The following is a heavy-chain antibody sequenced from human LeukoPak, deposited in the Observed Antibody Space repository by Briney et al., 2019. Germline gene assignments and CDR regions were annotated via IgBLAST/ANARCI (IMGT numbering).Heavy chain of an antibody. V-gene: IGHV3-15*01. CDR3: AKVLAFRELYNNFDY. CDR1: GFTFSNAW. CDR2: IKSKTDGGTT. J-gene: IGHJ4*02. Sequence: GGSLRLSCAASGFTFSNAWMSWVRQAPGKGLEWVGRIKSKTDGGTTDYAAPVKGRFTISRDNSKNTLYLQMNSLRAEDTAVYYCAKVLAFRELYNNFDYWGQGTLVTVSS. D-gene: IGHD1-26*01.